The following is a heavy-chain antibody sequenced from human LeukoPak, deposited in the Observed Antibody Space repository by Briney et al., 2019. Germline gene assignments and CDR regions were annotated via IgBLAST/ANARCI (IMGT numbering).Heavy chain of an antibody. CDR1: GASISSYY. J-gene: IGHJ5*02. V-gene: IGHV4-59*01. CDR2: IYYSGST. Sequence: SETLSLTCTVSGASISSYYWSWIRQPPGKGLEWIGYIYYSGSTNYNPSLKSRVTISVDTSKNQFSLKLSSVTAADTAVYYCARESYDSSGYYSTNWFDPWGQGTLVTVSS. CDR3: ARESYDSSGYYSTNWFDP. D-gene: IGHD3-22*01.